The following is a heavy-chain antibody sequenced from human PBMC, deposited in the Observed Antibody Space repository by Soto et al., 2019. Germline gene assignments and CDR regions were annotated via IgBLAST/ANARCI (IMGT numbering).Heavy chain of an antibody. J-gene: IGHJ4*02. D-gene: IGHD2-15*01. Sequence: GGSLRLSCAASGFTFSSYAMTWVRQSPGKGLEWVSSISISGGTTYYTDSVRGRFTISRDDSKNTLYLQMNSLRAEDTAVYYCAKRLSPSGSPWDYWGQGTLVTVSS. V-gene: IGHV3-23*01. CDR1: GFTFSSYA. CDR2: ISISGGTT. CDR3: AKRLSPSGSPWDY.